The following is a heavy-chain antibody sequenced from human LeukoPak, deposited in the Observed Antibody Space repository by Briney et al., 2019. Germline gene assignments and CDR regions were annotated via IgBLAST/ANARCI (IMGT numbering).Heavy chain of an antibody. Sequence: PSETLSLTCTVSGYSISSGYYWGWIRQPPGKGLEWMGSIYHSGSTYYNPSLKSRVTISVDTSKNQFSLKLSSVTAADTAVYYCARGRSIAAAGRDYYYYYYMDVWGKGTTVTVSS. CDR2: IYHSGST. J-gene: IGHJ6*03. CDR3: ARGRSIAAAGRDYYYYYYMDV. CDR1: GYSISSGYY. V-gene: IGHV4-38-2*02. D-gene: IGHD6-13*01.